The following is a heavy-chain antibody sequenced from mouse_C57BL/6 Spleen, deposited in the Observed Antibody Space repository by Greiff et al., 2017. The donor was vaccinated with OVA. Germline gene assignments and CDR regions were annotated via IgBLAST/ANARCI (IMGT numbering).Heavy chain of an antibody. CDR3: ARNGNWAMDY. J-gene: IGHJ4*01. V-gene: IGHV1-52*01. CDR2: IDPSDSET. CDR1: GYTFTSYW. Sequence: QVQLQQPGAELVRPGSSVKLSCKASGYTFTSYWMHWVKQRPIQGLEWIGNIDPSDSETHYNQKFKDKATLTVDKSSSTAYMQLSSLTSEDSAVYYCARNGNWAMDYWGQGTSVTVSS. D-gene: IGHD2-1*01.